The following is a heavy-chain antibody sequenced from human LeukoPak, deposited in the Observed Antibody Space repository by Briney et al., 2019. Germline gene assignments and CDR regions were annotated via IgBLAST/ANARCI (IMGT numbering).Heavy chain of an antibody. J-gene: IGHJ4*02. CDR3: AKIWRSGSGSPIDY. Sequence: GGSLRLSCAASRFTFSSYGMHWVRQAPGKGLEWVAFIRYDGGNKYYADSVKGRFTISRDNSKNTLYLQMNSLRAEDTAVYYCAKIWRSGSGSPIDYWGQGTLVTVSS. V-gene: IGHV3-30*02. D-gene: IGHD3-10*01. CDR1: RFTFSSYG. CDR2: IRYDGGNK.